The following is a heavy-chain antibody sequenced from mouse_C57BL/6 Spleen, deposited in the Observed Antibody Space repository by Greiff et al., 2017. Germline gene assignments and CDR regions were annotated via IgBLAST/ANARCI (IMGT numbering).Heavy chain of an antibody. Sequence: EVHLVESGGGLVKPGGSLKLSCAASGFTFSSYTMSWVRQTPEKRLEWVATISGGGGNTYYPDSVKGRFTIPRDNAKNTLYLQMSSLRSEDTALYYCASGDWDGSGVWFAYWGQGTLVTVSA. CDR2: ISGGGGNT. D-gene: IGHD2-3*01. CDR1: GFTFSSYT. J-gene: IGHJ3*01. CDR3: ASGDWDGSGVWFAY. V-gene: IGHV5-9*01.